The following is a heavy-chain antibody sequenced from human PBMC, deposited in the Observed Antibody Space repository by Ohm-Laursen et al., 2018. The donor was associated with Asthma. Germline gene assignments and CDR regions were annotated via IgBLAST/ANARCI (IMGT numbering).Heavy chain of an antibody. CDR3: ARLRDGYNFLFDY. D-gene: IGHD5-24*01. Sequence: SSVKVSCKASGGTFSSYAISWVRQAPGQGLEWMGGIIPIFGTANYAQKFQGRVTITADESTSTAYMELSSLRSEDTAVYYCARLRDGYNFLFDYWGQGTLVTVSS. CDR1: GGTFSSYA. CDR2: IIPIFGTA. V-gene: IGHV1-69*01. J-gene: IGHJ4*02.